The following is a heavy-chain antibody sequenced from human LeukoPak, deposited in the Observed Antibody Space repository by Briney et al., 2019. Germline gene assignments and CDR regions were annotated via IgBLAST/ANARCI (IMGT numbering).Heavy chain of an antibody. D-gene: IGHD3-16*02. CDR3: AKDDDYVWGSYRYGRFDY. J-gene: IGHJ4*02. CDR2: IKQDGSEK. CDR1: GFTFSSYW. V-gene: IGHV3-7*03. Sequence: PGGSLRLSCAASGFTFSSYWMSWVRQAPGKGLEWVANIKQDGSEKYYVDSVKGRFTISRDNAKNSLYLQMNSLRAEDTAVYYCAKDDDYVWGSYRYGRFDYWGQGTLVTVSS.